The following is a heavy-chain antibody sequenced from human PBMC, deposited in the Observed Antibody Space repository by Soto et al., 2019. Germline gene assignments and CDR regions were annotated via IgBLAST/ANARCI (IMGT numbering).Heavy chain of an antibody. Sequence: QVQLVQSGPEVTKPGASVKVSCRASGYTFTSYGISWLRQAPGQGLEWMGWVSASNDNTDYALKFQDRVTLTTDTATSTAYMELRSLRSDDTAVYYCARDRGARWIQHWCQGTLVTVSS. D-gene: IGHD3-10*01. J-gene: IGHJ1*01. V-gene: IGHV1-18*01. CDR2: VSASNDNT. CDR1: GYTFTSYG. CDR3: ARDRGARWIQH.